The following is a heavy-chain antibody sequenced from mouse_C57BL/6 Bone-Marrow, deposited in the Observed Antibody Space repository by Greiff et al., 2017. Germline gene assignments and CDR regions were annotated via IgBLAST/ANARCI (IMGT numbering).Heavy chain of an antibody. J-gene: IGHJ4*01. Sequence: QVHVKQPGAELVKPGASVKLSCKASGYTFTSYWMHWVKQRPGQGLEWIGMIHPNSGSTNYNEKFKSKATLTVDKSSSTAYMQLSSLTSEDSAVYYCAGNYYGSSPYAMDYWGQGTSVTVSS. CDR3: AGNYYGSSPYAMDY. CDR2: IHPNSGST. V-gene: IGHV1-64*01. CDR1: GYTFTSYW. D-gene: IGHD1-1*01.